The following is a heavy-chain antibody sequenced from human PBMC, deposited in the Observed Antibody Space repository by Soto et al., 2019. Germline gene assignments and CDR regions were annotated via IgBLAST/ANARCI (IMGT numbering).Heavy chain of an antibody. CDR3: ASSAFGGLEGLPHNWFDP. D-gene: IGHD3-16*01. V-gene: IGHV1-46*01. CDR2: INPSGGST. CDR1: GYTFSSYY. Sequence: ASVKVSCKASGYTFSSYYMHWVRQAPGQGLEWMGIINPSGGSTSYAQKFQGSVTMTRDTSTSTVYMELNSLRADDTAVYYCASSAFGGLEGLPHNWFDPWGQGTLVTVSA. J-gene: IGHJ5*02.